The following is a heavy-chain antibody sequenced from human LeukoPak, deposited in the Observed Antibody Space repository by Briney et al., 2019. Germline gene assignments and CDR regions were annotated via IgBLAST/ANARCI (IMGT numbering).Heavy chain of an antibody. V-gene: IGHV1-2*02. CDR3: AREYYDSSGYYPN. J-gene: IGHJ4*02. CDR1: GGTFSSYA. CDR2: INPNSGGT. Sequence: ASVKVSCKASGGTFSSYAISWVRQAPGQGLEWMGWINPNSGGTNYAQKFQGRVTMTRDTSISTAYMELSRLRSDDTAVYYCAREYYDSSGYYPNWGQGTLVTVSS. D-gene: IGHD3-22*01.